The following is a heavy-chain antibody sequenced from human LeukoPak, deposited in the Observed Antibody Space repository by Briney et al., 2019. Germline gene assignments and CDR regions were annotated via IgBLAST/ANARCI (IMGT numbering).Heavy chain of an antibody. Sequence: ASVKVSCKASGYTFTSYGISWVRQAPGQGLEWMGWISAYNGNTNYAQRLQGRVTMTTDTSTSTAYMELRSLRSDGTAVYYCARLDYFSSPNAYYFDYWGQGTLVTVSS. J-gene: IGHJ4*02. CDR3: ARLDYFSSPNAYYFDY. V-gene: IGHV1-18*01. CDR1: GYTFTSYG. D-gene: IGHD5-12*01. CDR2: ISAYNGNT.